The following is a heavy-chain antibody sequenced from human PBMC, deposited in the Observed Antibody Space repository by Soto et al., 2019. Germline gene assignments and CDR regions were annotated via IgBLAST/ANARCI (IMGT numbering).Heavy chain of an antibody. CDR3: ARGWFGPDV. Sequence: EVQLVESGGGLVQPGGSLRLSCAASEFTFSGRSVHWVRQAPGKGLVWVSGIDKVGTDSTYADSVKGRFTSARDNAKNTVYLHMNSLRVEDTAVYCCARGWFGPDVWGKGTTVTGSS. D-gene: IGHD3-10*01. CDR1: EFTFSGRS. V-gene: IGHV3-74*03. J-gene: IGHJ6*03. CDR2: IDKVGTDS.